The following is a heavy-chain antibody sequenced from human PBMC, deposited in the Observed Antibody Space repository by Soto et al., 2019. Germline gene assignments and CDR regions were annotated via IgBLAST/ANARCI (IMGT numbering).Heavy chain of an antibody. D-gene: IGHD3-9*01. CDR3: ASLRYFDWFFDY. J-gene: IGHJ4*02. CDR1: GGSISSSSYY. V-gene: IGHV4-39*01. Sequence: LETLCLTCTVSGGSISSSSYYWGWIRQPPGKGLEWIGSIYYSGSTYYNPSLKSRVTISVDTSKNQFSLKLSSVTAADTAVYYCASLRYFDWFFDYWGQGTLVTVSS. CDR2: IYYSGST.